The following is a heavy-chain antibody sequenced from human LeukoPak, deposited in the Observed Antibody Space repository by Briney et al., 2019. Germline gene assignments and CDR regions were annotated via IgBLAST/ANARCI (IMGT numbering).Heavy chain of an antibody. Sequence: GGSLRLSCAASGFTFSSYWMSWVRQAPGKGLEWVANIKQDGSEKYYVDSVKGRFTISRDNAKNSLYLQMNSLRAEDTAVYYCARDGSGYDYYSLYYYYMDVWGKGTTVTISS. CDR3: ARDGSGYDYYSLYYYYMDV. CDR2: IKQDGSEK. J-gene: IGHJ6*03. D-gene: IGHD5-12*01. CDR1: GFTFSSYW. V-gene: IGHV3-7*01.